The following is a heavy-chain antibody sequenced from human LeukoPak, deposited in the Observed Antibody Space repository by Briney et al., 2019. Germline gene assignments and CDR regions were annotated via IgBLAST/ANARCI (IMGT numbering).Heavy chain of an antibody. CDR3: ARDYKPYYYGSGSYDY. D-gene: IGHD3-10*01. J-gene: IGHJ4*02. CDR1: GFTFSIYG. V-gene: IGHV3-33*01. CDR2: IWYDGSNK. Sequence: GRSLRLSCAASGFTFSIYGMHWVRQAPGKGLEWVAVIWYDGSNKYYADSVKGRFTISRDNSKNTLYLQMNSLRAEDTAVYYCARDYKPYYYGSGSYDYWGQGTLVTVSS.